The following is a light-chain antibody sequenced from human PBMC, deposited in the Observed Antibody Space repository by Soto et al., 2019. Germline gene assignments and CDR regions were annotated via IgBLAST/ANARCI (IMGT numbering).Light chain of an antibody. Sequence: QSVLTQPASVSGSPGQSITISCTGTSGDIGSYNRVSWYQQHPGKAPKLIIYEVTDRPSGVSNRFSGSKSGNTASLTISGLQAEDEADYYCSSYPNINTRACVFGTGTKLTVL. CDR3: SSYPNINTRACV. J-gene: IGLJ1*01. CDR2: EVT. V-gene: IGLV2-14*01. CDR1: SGDIGSYNR.